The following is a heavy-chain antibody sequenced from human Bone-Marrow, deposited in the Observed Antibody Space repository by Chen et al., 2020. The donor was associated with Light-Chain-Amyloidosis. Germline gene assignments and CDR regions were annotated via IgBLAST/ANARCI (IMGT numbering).Heavy chain of an antibody. V-gene: IGHV5-51*01. J-gene: IGHJ4*02. CDR1: GYTFPNYW. CDR2: IYPDDSDA. D-gene: IGHD5-12*01. CDR3: ARWRDGYNFDY. Sequence: EVQLEQSGPEVKKPGESLKISCKGSGYTFPNYWIGWVRQMPGKGLEWMGVIYPDDSDARYSPSLEGQVTISADKSITTAYLQWRSLKASDTAMYYCARWRDGYNFDYWGQGTLVTVSS.